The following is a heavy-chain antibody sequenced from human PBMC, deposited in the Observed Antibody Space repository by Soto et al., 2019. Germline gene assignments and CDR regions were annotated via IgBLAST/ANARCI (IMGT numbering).Heavy chain of an antibody. D-gene: IGHD6-13*01. CDR1: GFTFSDYY. CDR3: AKDGYIAAAGPTFYYYYGMDV. CDR2: ISYDGSNK. V-gene: IGHV3-30*18. J-gene: IGHJ6*02. Sequence: LGGSLRLSCAASGFTFSDYYMSWIRQAPGKGLEWVAVISYDGSNKYYADSVKGRFTISRDNSKNTLYLQMNSLRAEDTAVYYCAKDGYIAAAGPTFYYYYGMDVWGQGTTVTVS.